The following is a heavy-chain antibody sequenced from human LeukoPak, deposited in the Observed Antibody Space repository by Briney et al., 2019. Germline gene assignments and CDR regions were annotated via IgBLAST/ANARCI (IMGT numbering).Heavy chain of an antibody. Sequence: PSETLSLTCAVYGGSFSGYYWSWIRQPPGKGLEWIGEINHSGSTNYNPSLKSRVTISVDTSKNQFSLKLSSVTAADTAVYYCGRGGIVVPAAIYDYWGQGTLVTVSS. CDR3: GRGGIVVPAAIYDY. V-gene: IGHV4-34*01. CDR2: INHSGST. CDR1: GGSFSGYY. J-gene: IGHJ4*02. D-gene: IGHD2-2*02.